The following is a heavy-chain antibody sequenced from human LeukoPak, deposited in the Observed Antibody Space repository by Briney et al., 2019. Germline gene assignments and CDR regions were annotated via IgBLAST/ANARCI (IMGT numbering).Heavy chain of an antibody. J-gene: IGHJ4*02. CDR3: VRDNGYVPAY. CDR2: ISTSNGNT. D-gene: IGHD5-12*01. V-gene: IGHV1-18*01. Sequence: ASVRVSCKASGYTFTSYGISWMRQAPGQGLEWMAWISTSNGNTNFAQKSQGRVTMTTDTSTSTAYMELRRLRSDDTAVYYCVRDNGYVPAYWGQGTLVIVFS. CDR1: GYTFTSYG.